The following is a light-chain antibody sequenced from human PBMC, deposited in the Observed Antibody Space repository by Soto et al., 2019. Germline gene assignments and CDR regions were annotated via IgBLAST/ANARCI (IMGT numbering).Light chain of an antibody. J-gene: IGKJ1*01. CDR3: QQYYSTLKT. CDR2: WAS. V-gene: IGKV4-1*01. Sequence: DIVMTQSPDSLAVSLGESATINCKSSQSVLYSSNNKNYLAWYQQKPGQPPKLLIYWASTRESGVPDRFSGSGSGTDFTLTISSLQAEDVAVYYCQQYYSTLKTFGQGTKVEIK. CDR1: QSVLYSSNNKNY.